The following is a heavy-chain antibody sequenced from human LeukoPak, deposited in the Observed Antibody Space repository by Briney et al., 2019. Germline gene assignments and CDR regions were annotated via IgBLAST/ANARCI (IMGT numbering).Heavy chain of an antibody. CDR3: TTFYSRLTDY. J-gene: IGHJ4*02. Sequence: GGSLRLSCAASGYTFNSYWISWVRQAPGKGLEWLANINQDGSEKYYVDSVKGRFTISRDNAKNSLYLQMNSLRAEDTAVYYCTTFYSRLTDYWGQGTLVTVSS. V-gene: IGHV3-7*05. CDR1: GYTFNSYW. D-gene: IGHD2/OR15-2a*01. CDR2: INQDGSEK.